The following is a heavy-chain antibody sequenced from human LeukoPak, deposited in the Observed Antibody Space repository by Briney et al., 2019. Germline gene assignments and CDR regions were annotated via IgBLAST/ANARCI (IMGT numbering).Heavy chain of an antibody. CDR3: ARSNVYCGGDCYLFDP. CDR2: INPNSGGT. V-gene: IGHV1-2*02. CDR1: GYTFTGYY. Sequence: ASVKVSCKASGYTFTGYYMHWVRQAPGQGLEWMGWINPNSGGTNYAQKFQGRVTMTRDTSISTAYMELSRLRSDDTAVYYCARSNVYCGGDCYLFDPWGQGTLVTVSS. J-gene: IGHJ5*02. D-gene: IGHD2-21*02.